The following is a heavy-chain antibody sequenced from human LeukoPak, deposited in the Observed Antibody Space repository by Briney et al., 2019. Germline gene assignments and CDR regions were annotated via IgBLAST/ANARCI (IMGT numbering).Heavy chain of an antibody. CDR2: IYHSGST. Sequence: SETLSLTCAVYGGSFSGYYRSWIRQHPGKRLEWIGEIYHSGSTNYNPSLKSRVTISVDKSKNQFSLKLSSVTAADTAVYYCAREGQQLIQPQDIDAFDIWGQGTMFTVSS. CDR1: GGSFSGYY. J-gene: IGHJ3*02. D-gene: IGHD6-13*01. CDR3: AREGQQLIQPQDIDAFDI. V-gene: IGHV4-34*01.